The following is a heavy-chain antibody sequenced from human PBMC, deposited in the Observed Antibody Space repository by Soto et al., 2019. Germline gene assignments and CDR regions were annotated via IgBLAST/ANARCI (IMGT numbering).Heavy chain of an antibody. CDR1: GGSISSYY. CDR3: ARDQPTEGVPNWFDP. J-gene: IGHJ5*02. CDR2: IYNSGST. Sequence: SETLSLPFTVSGGSISSYYCSWIRHPACPGLDGIGRIYNSGSTNYNPSLKRRVTMSVDTSKTQVALKLSSGTAADTAAYYCARDQPTEGVPNWFDPWGQATLVTVSS. V-gene: IGHV4-4*07. D-gene: IGHD1-1*01.